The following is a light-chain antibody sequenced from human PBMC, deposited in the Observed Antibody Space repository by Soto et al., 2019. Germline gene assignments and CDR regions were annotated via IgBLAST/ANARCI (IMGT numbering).Light chain of an antibody. CDR3: SSYTNINTRACV. V-gene: IGLV2-14*01. CDR2: EVS. CDR1: SNDVGGYNY. J-gene: IGLJ1*01. Sequence: QSALTQPASVSGSPGQSITISCTGTSNDVGGYNYVSWYQQHPGKAPKLMIYEVSNWPSGVSNRFSGSKSGNTASLTISGLQAEDEADYYCSSYTNINTRACVFGTGTKLTVL.